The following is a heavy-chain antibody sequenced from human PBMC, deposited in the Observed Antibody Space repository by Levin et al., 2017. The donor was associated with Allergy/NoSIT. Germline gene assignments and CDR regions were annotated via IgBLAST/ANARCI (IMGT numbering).Heavy chain of an antibody. J-gene: IGHJ4*02. V-gene: IGHV5-51*01. CDR1: GYSFTSYW. D-gene: IGHD4-23*01. CDR3: ARRDSDGSNSFDF. CDR2: IFPSDSDT. Sequence: GASVKVSCQASGYSFTSYWFGWVRQRPGKGLEWMGLIFPSDSDTRVSPSFQGQIIMSVDKSISTAYLHWNSLKASASAMYYCARRDSDGSNSFDFWGQGTLVTVSS.